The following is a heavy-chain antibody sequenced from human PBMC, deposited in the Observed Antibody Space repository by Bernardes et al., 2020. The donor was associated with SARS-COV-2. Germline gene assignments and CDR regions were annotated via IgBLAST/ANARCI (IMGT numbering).Heavy chain of an antibody. J-gene: IGHJ4*02. D-gene: IGHD6-19*01. CDR2: ISYDGSNK. Sequence: GGSLRLSCAASGFTFSSYGMHWVRQAPGKGLEWVAVISYDGSNKYYADSVKGRFTISRDNSKNTLYLQMNSLRAEDTAVYYCAKIGIPYSSGWYYFDYWGQGTLVTVSS. CDR3: AKIGIPYSSGWYYFDY. V-gene: IGHV3-30*18. CDR1: GFTFSSYG.